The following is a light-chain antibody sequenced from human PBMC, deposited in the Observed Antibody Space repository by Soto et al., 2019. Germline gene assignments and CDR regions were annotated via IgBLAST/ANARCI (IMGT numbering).Light chain of an antibody. CDR2: GNS. CDR3: QSYDSSLSGSVV. CDR1: SYNIGAGYD. Sequence: QSVLTQPPSVSGAPGQRVTISCTGSSYNIGAGYDVHWYQQLPGTAPKLLIYGNSNRPSGVPDRFSGSKSGTSASLAITGLQAEDEADYYCQSYDSSLSGSVVFGGGTKVTVL. V-gene: IGLV1-40*01. J-gene: IGLJ2*01.